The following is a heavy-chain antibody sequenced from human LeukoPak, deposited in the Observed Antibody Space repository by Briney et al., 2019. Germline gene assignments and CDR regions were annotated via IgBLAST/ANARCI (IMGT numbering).Heavy chain of an antibody. CDR1: GGSISSISYY. CDR2: IYYTGST. V-gene: IGHV4-39*07. Sequence: PSETLSLTCTVSGGSISSISYYWGWIRQPPGKGLEWIGSIYYTGSTYYNPSPKSRVTISVDTSKNQFSLRLTSVTAADTAVYYCARAGAWQIDPWGQGTLVTVSS. CDR3: ARAGAWQIDP. J-gene: IGHJ5*02. D-gene: IGHD3-10*01.